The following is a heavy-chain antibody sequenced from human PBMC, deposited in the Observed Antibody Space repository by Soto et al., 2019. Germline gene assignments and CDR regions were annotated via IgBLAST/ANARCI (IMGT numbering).Heavy chain of an antibody. Sequence: PSETLSLTCTVSGGSISSFYWSWIRQPPGKGLEWIGNIYYGGSTNYNPSLKSRVTISVDTSKNQFSLRLSSVTAADTAVYYCAALELAATATDYFDCWGQGTLVTVSS. CDR3: AALELAATATDYFDC. V-gene: IGHV4-59*01. CDR2: IYYGGST. D-gene: IGHD6-13*01. CDR1: GGSISSFY. J-gene: IGHJ4*02.